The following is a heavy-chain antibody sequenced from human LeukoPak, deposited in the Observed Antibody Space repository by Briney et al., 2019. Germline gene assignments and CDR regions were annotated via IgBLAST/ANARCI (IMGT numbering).Heavy chain of an antibody. CDR1: GGTFSSYA. V-gene: IGHV1-46*01. CDR3: ARDFFYDSSGYPRTFDAFDI. D-gene: IGHD3-22*01. Sequence: ASVKVSCKASGGTFSSYAISWVRQAPGQGLEWMGIINPSGGSTSYAQKFQGRVTMTRDTSTSTVYMELSSLRSEDTAVYYCARDFFYDSSGYPRTFDAFDIWGQGTMVTVSS. CDR2: INPSGGST. J-gene: IGHJ3*02.